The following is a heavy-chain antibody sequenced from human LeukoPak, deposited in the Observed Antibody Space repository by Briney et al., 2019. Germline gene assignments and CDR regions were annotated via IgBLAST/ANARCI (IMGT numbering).Heavy chain of an antibody. CDR3: ARFPHYYDSSNSYVRFYFDY. J-gene: IGHJ4*02. V-gene: IGHV4-38-2*02. D-gene: IGHD3-22*01. Sequence: PSETLSLTCTVSGYSISSGYCWGWIRQPPGKGPEWIGSIYHSGTTYYNPSLKSRVTISVDTSKNQFSLKLSSVTAADTAVYYCARFPHYYDSSNSYVRFYFDYWAQGSLVTVSS. CDR1: GYSISSGYC. CDR2: IYHSGTT.